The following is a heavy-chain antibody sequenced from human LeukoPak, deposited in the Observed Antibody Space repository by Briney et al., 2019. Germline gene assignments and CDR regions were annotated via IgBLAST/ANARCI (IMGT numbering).Heavy chain of an antibody. D-gene: IGHD5-12*01. CDR3: AKDGAWLRFDD. J-gene: IGHJ4*02. V-gene: IGHV3-23*01. CDR1: GFPFSIYG. Sequence: GGTLRLSCAGSGFPFSIYGMNWVRQAPGKGLEWVSGISPGGGPTYYADSVKGRFTISRDDSKNTLYLQMNNLRAEDTAVYYCAKDGAWLRFDDWGQGILVTVSS. CDR2: ISPGGGPT.